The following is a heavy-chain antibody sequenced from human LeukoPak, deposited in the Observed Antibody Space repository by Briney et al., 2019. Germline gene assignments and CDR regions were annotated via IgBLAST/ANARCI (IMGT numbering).Heavy chain of an antibody. CDR1: GLTFSSYA. V-gene: IGHV3-23*01. CDR3: AKDFSITIFGVVIMGFDY. Sequence: GGSLRLSCAASGLTFSSYAMSWVRQAPGKGLEWVSAISGSGGSTYYADSVKGRFTISRDNSKNTLYLQMNSLRAEDTAVYYCAKDFSITIFGVVIMGFDYWGQGTLVTVSS. J-gene: IGHJ4*02. CDR2: ISGSGGST. D-gene: IGHD3-3*01.